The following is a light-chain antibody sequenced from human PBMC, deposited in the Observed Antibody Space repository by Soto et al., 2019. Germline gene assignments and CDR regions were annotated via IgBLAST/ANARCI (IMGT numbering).Light chain of an antibody. J-gene: IGKJ1*01. V-gene: IGKV1-39*01. Sequence: DIQMTQSPSSLSASVGDRVTITYQASQSISSYLNWYQQKPGKAPKLLIYAASSLQSGVPSRFSGSGSGTDFTLTISSLQPEDFATYYCQQSYSTPRTFGQGTKVEIK. CDR1: QSISSY. CDR2: AAS. CDR3: QQSYSTPRT.